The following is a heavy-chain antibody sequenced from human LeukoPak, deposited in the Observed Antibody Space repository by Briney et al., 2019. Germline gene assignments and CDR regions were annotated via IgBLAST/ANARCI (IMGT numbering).Heavy chain of an antibody. J-gene: IGHJ4*02. CDR3: ARVAIAMKLVGFDY. CDR2: INPNSGGT. CDR1: GYIFTGYY. D-gene: IGHD3-22*01. Sequence: GSVKVSCKASGYIFTGYYMHWVRQAPGQGLEWMGWINPNSGGTNYAQKFQGRVTMTRDTSISTAYMDLSRLGSDDTAVYYCARVAIAMKLVGFDYWGQGTLDTVSS. V-gene: IGHV1-2*02.